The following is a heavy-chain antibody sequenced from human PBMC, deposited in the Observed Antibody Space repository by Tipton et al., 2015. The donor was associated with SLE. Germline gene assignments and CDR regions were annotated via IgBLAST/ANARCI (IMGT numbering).Heavy chain of an antibody. V-gene: IGHV4-39*07. CDR1: GGSISSGSNF. J-gene: IGHJ4*02. D-gene: IGHD5-12*01. CDR3: ARADGATGLDY. Sequence: GLVKPSETLSLTCTVSGGSISSGSNFWSWIRQPAGKGLEWIGSIYYRGGTHYNPSLKSRVTVSVDTSKNQFSLKLTSVTAADTAVYYCARADGATGLDYWGQGTLVTVSS. CDR2: IYYRGGT.